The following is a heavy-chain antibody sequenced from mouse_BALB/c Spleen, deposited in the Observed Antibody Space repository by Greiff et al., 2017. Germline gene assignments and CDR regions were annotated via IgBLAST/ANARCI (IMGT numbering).Heavy chain of an antibody. D-gene: IGHD2-10*01. J-gene: IGHJ4*01. V-gene: IGHV1S135*01. CDR3: AREGAYYGNYYAMDY. CDR1: GYSFTDYN. Sequence: VHVKQSGPELVKPGASVKVSCKASGYSFTDYNMYWVKQSHGKSLEWIGYIDPYNGGTSYNQKFKGKATLTVDKSSSTAFMHLNSLTSEDSAVYYCAREGAYYGNYYAMDYWGQGTSVTVSS. CDR2: IDPYNGGT.